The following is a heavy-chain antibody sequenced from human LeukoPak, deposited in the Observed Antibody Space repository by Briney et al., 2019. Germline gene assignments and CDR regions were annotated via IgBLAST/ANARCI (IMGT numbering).Heavy chain of an antibody. CDR3: ARVGYKTASLGIDY. J-gene: IGHJ4*02. V-gene: IGHV3-30*12. CDR2: ICYDGSKK. D-gene: IGHD2-2*02. CDR1: GFTFRNYG. Sequence: GGSLRLSCAASGFTFRNYGMHWVRQAPDKGLEWVAVICYDGSKKYEADSVKGRFTISRDNSKNTLFLQLNSLRAEDTGVYYCARVGYKTASLGIDYWGQGTLVTVSS.